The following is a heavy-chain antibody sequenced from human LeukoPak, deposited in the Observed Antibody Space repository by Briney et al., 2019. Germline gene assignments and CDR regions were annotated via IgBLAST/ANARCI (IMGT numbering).Heavy chain of an antibody. Sequence: ASVKVYCKASGYPFTKYYMHWEQQATGQGLDSIEWINPNSGGTTYAQKFQGRVTMPRDTSISTAYMELSRLRSDDTFFYQAEDGIRDFDWLLDIDYWGQGTLVTVSS. D-gene: IGHD3-9*01. CDR2: INPNSGGT. CDR1: GYPFTKYY. CDR3: EDGIRDFDWLLDIDY. J-gene: IGHJ4*02. V-gene: IGHV1-2*02.